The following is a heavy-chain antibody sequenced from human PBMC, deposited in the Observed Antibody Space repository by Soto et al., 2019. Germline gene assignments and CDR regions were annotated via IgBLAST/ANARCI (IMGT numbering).Heavy chain of an antibody. Sequence: QVQLVESGGGVVQPGRSLRLSCAASGFTFSRYTMQWVRQAPGKGLEWVALISYDESTQYYADSVKGRFTISRDTSKNTLYLQMNSLRPEETAVYYCARGGVDYAMDVWGQGTTVTVSS. CDR2: ISYDESTQ. V-gene: IGHV3-30-3*01. J-gene: IGHJ6*02. D-gene: IGHD2-8*01. CDR1: GFTFSRYT. CDR3: ARGGVDYAMDV.